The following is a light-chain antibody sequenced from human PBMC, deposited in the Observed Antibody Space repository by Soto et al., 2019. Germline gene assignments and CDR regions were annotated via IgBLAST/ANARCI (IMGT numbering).Light chain of an antibody. CDR3: QQYNSYRFT. Sequence: DIPMTQSPSTLSASVGDRVTITCRARQTISIWLAWYQQKPGKAPKLLIYDASILESGVPSRFSGSGSGTEFTLTISSLQPDDFATYYCQQYNSYRFTFGAGTKVDIK. CDR1: QTISIW. J-gene: IGKJ3*01. V-gene: IGKV1-5*01. CDR2: DAS.